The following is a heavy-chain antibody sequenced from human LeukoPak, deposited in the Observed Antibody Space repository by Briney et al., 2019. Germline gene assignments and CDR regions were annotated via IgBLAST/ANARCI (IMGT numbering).Heavy chain of an antibody. D-gene: IGHD3-22*01. CDR2: FDPEDGKT. V-gene: IGHV1-24*01. J-gene: IGHJ5*02. CDR1: GYSLSELS. Sequence: ASVKVSCKVSGYSLSELSMHWVRQAPGKGLEWMGGFDPEDGKTINAQKFQGRLTMTEDTSTDTAYMELSSLRSEDAAVYYCTTVRFEVDSSGYYHNYFDPWGQGTLVTVSS. CDR3: TTVRFEVDSSGYYHNYFDP.